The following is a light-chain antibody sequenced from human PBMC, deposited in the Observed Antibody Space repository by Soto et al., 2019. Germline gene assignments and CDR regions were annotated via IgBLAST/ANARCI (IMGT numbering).Light chain of an antibody. CDR2: AAS. CDR3: LQDYNYPLT. V-gene: IGKV1-5*01. J-gene: IGKJ5*01. Sequence: DIQMTQSPSTLSASVGDRVTITCRASQSISTWLAWYQQKSGRAPKLLIYAASSLQSGVPSRFSGSGSGTDLTLTISSLQPEDFATYYCLQDYNYPLTFGQGTRLEIK. CDR1: QSISTW.